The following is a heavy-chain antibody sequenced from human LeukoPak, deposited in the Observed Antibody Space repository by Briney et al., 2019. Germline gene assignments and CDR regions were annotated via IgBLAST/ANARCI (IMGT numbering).Heavy chain of an antibody. CDR3: ARDYRSTTQTRFLEWLPSSYFDY. J-gene: IGHJ4*02. CDR2: ISSSGSTI. D-gene: IGHD3-3*01. CDR1: GFTFSSYE. V-gene: IGHV3-48*03. Sequence: GGSLRLSCAASGFTFSSYEMNWVRQAPGKGLEWVSYISSSGSTIYYADSVKGRLTIPRDNAKNSLYLQMNSLRAEDTALYYCARDYRSTTQTRFLEWLPSSYFDYWGQGTLVTVSS.